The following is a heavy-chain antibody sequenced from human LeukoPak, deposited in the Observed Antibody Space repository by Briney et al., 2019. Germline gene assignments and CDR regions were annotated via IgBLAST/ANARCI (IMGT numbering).Heavy chain of an antibody. D-gene: IGHD3-16*01. J-gene: IGHJ4*02. CDR1: GFTSSSYA. Sequence: GGSLRLSCAASGFTSSSYAMSWVRQAPGKGLEWVSAISGSGGSTYYADSVKGRFTISRDNSKNTLYLQMNSLRAEDTAVYYCAKGYGQRGIFDYWGQGTLVTVSS. CDR2: ISGSGGST. V-gene: IGHV3-23*01. CDR3: AKGYGQRGIFDY.